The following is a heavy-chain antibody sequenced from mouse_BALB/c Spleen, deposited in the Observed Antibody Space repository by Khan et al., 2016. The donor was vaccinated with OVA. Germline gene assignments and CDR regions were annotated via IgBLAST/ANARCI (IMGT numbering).Heavy chain of an antibody. Sequence: EVQLVESGGGLVQPGGSRKLSCAASGFTFSSYGMHWVRQAPEKGLEWVAYISGDSNTIYYADTVKGRFTISRDTPKNTLFLRMTSLMSEDTAMYYCATSYFYGYYFDYWGPGTTLTVSS. CDR3: ATSYFYGYYFDY. D-gene: IGHD1-1*01. V-gene: IGHV5-17*02. CDR2: ISGDSNTI. J-gene: IGHJ2*01. CDR1: GFTFSSYG.